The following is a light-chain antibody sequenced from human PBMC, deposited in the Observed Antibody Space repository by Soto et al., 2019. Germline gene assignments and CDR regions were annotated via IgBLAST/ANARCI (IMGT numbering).Light chain of an antibody. CDR2: GSK. V-gene: IGLV1-40*01. J-gene: IGLJ3*02. CDR3: QSYDRSLSGFWV. Sequence: QPVLTQPPSVSGAPGQRVTISCTGSSSNIGAGYDVQWYQQVPGSAPKVVIYGSKNRPSGVADRFSGSKSGTSASLAITGVQAEDEADYYCQSYDRSLSGFWVFGGGTKLTVL. CDR1: SSNIGAGYD.